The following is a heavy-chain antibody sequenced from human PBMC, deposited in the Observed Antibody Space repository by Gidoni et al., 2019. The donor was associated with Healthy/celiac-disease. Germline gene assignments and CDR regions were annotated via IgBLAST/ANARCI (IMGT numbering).Heavy chain of an antibody. J-gene: IGHJ4*02. CDR2: ISYDGSNK. CDR1: GFPFSSYG. Sequence: QVQLVESGGGVVQPGRSLRLSCAASGFPFSSYGMHWVRQAPGKGLEWVAVISYDGSNKYYADSVKGRFTISRDNSKNTLYLQMNSLRAEDTAVYYCAKSKGYGDSKFDYWGQGTLVTVSS. V-gene: IGHV3-30*18. D-gene: IGHD4-17*01. CDR3: AKSKGYGDSKFDY.